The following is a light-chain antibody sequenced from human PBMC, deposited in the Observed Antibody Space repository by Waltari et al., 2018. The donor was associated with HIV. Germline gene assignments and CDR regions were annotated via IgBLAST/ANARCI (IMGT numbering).Light chain of an antibody. CDR2: DDT. Sequence: SYVLTQPPSVPVAPGQTARITCGGNNIGSKSVHWYQQKPGQAPVLVVNDDTDRPSGIAERFSGSNSGNTATLTISRVEAGDEADYYCQVWDTSGDPWVFGGGTKLTVL. J-gene: IGLJ3*02. V-gene: IGLV3-21*02. CDR1: NIGSKS. CDR3: QVWDTSGDPWV.